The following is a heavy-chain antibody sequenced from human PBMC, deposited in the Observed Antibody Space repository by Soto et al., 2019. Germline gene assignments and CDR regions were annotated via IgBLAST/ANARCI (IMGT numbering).Heavy chain of an antibody. CDR2: IYHSGST. V-gene: IGHV4-4*02. J-gene: IGHJ6*02. CDR1: GGSISSSNW. Sequence: PLETLSLTCAVSGGSISSSNWWSWVRQPPGKGLEWIGEIYHSGSTNYNPSLKSRVTISVDKSKNQFSLKLSSVTAADTAVYYCARVGGRYFGWSPDKDYYYGMDVWGQGTTVTVSS. D-gene: IGHD3-9*01. CDR3: ARVGGRYFGWSPDKDYYYGMDV.